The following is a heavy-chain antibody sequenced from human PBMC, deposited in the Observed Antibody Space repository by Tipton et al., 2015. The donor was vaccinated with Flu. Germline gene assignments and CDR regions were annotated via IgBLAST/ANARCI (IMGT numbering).Heavy chain of an antibody. CDR1: GYSISSGYY. CDR3: ARAGRYCSGGSCYLMDAPYYYGMDV. V-gene: IGHV4-38-2*02. Sequence: TLSLTCTVSGYSISSGYYWGWIRQPPGKGLEWIGSIYHSGSTNYNPSLKSRVTISVDTSKNQFSLKLSSVTAADTAVYYCARAGRYCSGGSCYLMDAPYYYGMDVWGQGTTVTVSS. CDR2: IYHSGST. J-gene: IGHJ6*02. D-gene: IGHD2-15*01.